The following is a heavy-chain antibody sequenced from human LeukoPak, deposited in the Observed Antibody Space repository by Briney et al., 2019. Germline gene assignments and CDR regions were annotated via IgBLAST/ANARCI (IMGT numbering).Heavy chain of an antibody. CDR2: INHSGST. CDR1: GGSFSGYY. Sequence: PSETLSLTCAVYGGSFSGYYWSWIRQPPGKGLEWIGEINHSGSTNYNPYLKSRVTISVDTSKNQFSLKLSSVTAADTAVYYCARGRPYYYDSSGYYFDYWGQGTLVTVSS. V-gene: IGHV4-34*01. J-gene: IGHJ4*02. D-gene: IGHD3-22*01. CDR3: ARGRPYYYDSSGYYFDY.